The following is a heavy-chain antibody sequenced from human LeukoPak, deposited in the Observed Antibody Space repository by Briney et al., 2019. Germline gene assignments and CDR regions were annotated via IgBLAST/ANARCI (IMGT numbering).Heavy chain of an antibody. V-gene: IGHV1-18*01. CDR1: GYTFTSYG. Sequence: ASVKVSCKASGYTFTSYGISWVRQAPGQGLEWMGWISAYNGNTNYAQKLQGRVTMTTDTSTSTAYMELRSLRPDDTAVYYCARGRYSSSSDYYYYGMDVWGQGTTVTVSS. D-gene: IGHD6-6*01. CDR3: ARGRYSSSSDYYYYGMDV. J-gene: IGHJ6*02. CDR2: ISAYNGNT.